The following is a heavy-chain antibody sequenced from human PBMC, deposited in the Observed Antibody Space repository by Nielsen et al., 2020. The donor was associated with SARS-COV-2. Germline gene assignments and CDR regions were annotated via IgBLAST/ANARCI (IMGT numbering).Heavy chain of an antibody. Sequence: GESLKISCAASRFTFDDYGMSWVRQLPGKGLEWVSGVTRNGLNTDYADSVKGRFTISRDNAKNSLYLQMNSLRAEDTALYYCAKLFPTGSGYDSNYYYGMDVWGQGTTVTVSS. CDR2: VTRNGLNT. J-gene: IGHJ6*02. CDR3: AKLFPTGSGYDSNYYYGMDV. D-gene: IGHD5-12*01. V-gene: IGHV3-20*04. CDR1: RFTFDDYG.